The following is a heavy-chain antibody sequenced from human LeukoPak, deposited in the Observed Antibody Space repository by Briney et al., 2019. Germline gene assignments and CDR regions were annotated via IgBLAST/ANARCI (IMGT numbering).Heavy chain of an antibody. Sequence: GESLKISCKGSGYSFTSYWIGWVRQMPGKGLEWMGIIYPGDSDTRYSPSFQGQVTTSADKSISTAYLQWSSLKASDTAMYYCARGVPYCSSTSCYTGWFDPWGQGTLVTVSS. CDR3: ARGVPYCSSTSCYTGWFDP. V-gene: IGHV5-51*01. J-gene: IGHJ5*02. CDR1: GYSFTSYW. D-gene: IGHD2-2*02. CDR2: IYPGDSDT.